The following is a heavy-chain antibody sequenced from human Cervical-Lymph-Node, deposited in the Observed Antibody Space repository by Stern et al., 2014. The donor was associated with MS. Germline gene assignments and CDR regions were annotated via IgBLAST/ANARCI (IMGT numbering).Heavy chain of an antibody. D-gene: IGHD3-22*01. CDR1: GLTFNKYA. CDR3: AKQYFDSSGYSYYYGMDV. CDR2: IRGSGGSR. V-gene: IGHV3-23*04. J-gene: IGHJ6*02. Sequence: EVQLVESGGDLVQPGGSLRLSCAASGLTFNKYAMNWVCQAPGKGMEWVSTIRGSGGSRYYADSVKGRFTISRDNSENTLYLQMHSLRAEDTAIYYCAKQYFDSSGYSYYYGMDVWGQGTTVTVSS.